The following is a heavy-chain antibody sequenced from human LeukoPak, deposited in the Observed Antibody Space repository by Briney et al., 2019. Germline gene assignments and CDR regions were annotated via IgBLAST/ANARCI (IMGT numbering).Heavy chain of an antibody. CDR2: ITGSGGAT. V-gene: IGHV3-23*01. CDR3: AKWGDYDVLTGYYDSDY. J-gene: IGHJ4*02. D-gene: IGHD3-9*01. CDR1: GFTFSNYV. Sequence: GASLRLSCAASGFTFSNYVMSWVRQAPGKGLEWVSAITGSGGATYYADSVNGRFTISRDNSKNTLYLQINSLRAEDTAVYYCAKWGDYDVLTGYYDSDYWGQGTLVTVSS.